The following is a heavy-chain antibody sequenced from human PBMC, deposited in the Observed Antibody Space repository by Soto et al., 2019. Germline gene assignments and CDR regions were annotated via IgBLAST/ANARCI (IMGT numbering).Heavy chain of an antibody. CDR2: IIPIFGTA. Sequence: GASVKVSCKASGGTFSSYAISWVRQAPGQGLEWMGGIIPIFGTANYAQKFQGRVTITADKSTSTAYMELSSLRSEDTAVYYCARDQTKYYYYYGMDVWGQGTTVTVS. V-gene: IGHV1-69*06. CDR1: GGTFSSYA. J-gene: IGHJ6*02. CDR3: ARDQTKYYYYYGMDV.